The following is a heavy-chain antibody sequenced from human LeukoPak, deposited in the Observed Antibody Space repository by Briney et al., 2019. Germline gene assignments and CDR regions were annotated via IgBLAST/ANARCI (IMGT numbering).Heavy chain of an antibody. V-gene: IGHV3-23*01. J-gene: IGHJ4*02. CDR3: AKTTYYDILTGYYAPNFDY. Sequence: GGSLRLSCAASGFTFSSYAMSWVRQAPGKGLEWVSAISGSGGSTYYADSVKGRFTISRDNSKNTLYLQMNSLRAEDTAVYYCAKTTYYDILTGYYAPNFDYWGQGTLVTVSS. CDR2: ISGSGGST. CDR1: GFTFSSYA. D-gene: IGHD3-9*01.